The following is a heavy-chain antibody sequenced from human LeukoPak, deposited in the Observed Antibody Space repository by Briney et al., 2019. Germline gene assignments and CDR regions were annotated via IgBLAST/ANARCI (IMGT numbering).Heavy chain of an antibody. J-gene: IGHJ2*01. D-gene: IGHD2-15*01. CDR1: GFTFSSYG. CDR3: AKDRGGGPVLYWYFDL. CDR2: ISYDGSNK. Sequence: GGSLRLSCAASGFTFSSYGMHWVRQAPGKGLEWVAVISYDGSNKYYADSVKGRFTISRDNSKNTLYLQMNSLRAEDTAVYYCAKDRGGGPVLYWYFDLWGRGTLVTVSS. V-gene: IGHV3-30*18.